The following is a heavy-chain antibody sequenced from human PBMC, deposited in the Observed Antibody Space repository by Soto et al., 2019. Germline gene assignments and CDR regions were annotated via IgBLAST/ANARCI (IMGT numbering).Heavy chain of an antibody. J-gene: IGHJ3*02. CDR1: GFTFSSYA. D-gene: IGHD2-21*02. CDR2: ISYDGSNK. CDR3: AREAVVTAISEGLGAFDI. Sequence: GGSLRLSCAASGFTFSSYAMHWVRQAPGKGLEWVAVISYDGSNKYYADSVKGRFTISRDNSKNTLYLQMNSLRAEDTAVYYCAREAVVTAISEGLGAFDIWGQGTMVTVSS. V-gene: IGHV3-30-3*01.